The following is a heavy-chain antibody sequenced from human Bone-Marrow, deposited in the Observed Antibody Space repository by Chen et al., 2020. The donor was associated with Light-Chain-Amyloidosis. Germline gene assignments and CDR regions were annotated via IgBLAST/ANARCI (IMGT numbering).Heavy chain of an antibody. CDR2: ISGIGGST. CDR1: GFTFSSSA. J-gene: IGHJ4*02. D-gene: IGHD1-20*01. CDR3: AKGKYNWNQYYFDY. V-gene: IGHV3-23*04. Sequence: EVQLVESGGDLVQPGGSLRLSCAASGFTFSSSAMNWVRQAPGKGLEWVSGISGIGGSTYYADSVKGRFAISRDTSRNTLYLQVNSLTAEDTAVYYCAKGKYNWNQYYFDYWGQGTLVTVSS.